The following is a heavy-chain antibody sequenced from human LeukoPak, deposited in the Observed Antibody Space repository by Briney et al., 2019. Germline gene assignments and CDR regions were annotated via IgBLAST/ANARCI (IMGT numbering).Heavy chain of an antibody. V-gene: IGHV4-34*01. Sequence: PSETLSLTCAVYGGSFSGYYWSWIRQPPGKGLEWIGEINHSGSTNYNPSLKSRVTISVDTSKNQFSLKLSSVTAADTAVYYCARACSGGSCYHASWGQGTLVTVSS. J-gene: IGHJ5*02. CDR1: GGSFSGYY. D-gene: IGHD2-15*01. CDR2: INHSGST. CDR3: ARACSGGSCYHAS.